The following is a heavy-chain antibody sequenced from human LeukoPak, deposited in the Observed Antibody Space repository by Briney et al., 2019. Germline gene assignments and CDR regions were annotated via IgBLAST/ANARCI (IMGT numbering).Heavy chain of an antibody. Sequence: GGSLRLSCAASGFRFDDYAMYWVRQSPGKGLEWVSGITWNSGDIGYVDSVRGQFTISRDNSKNTLYLQMHSLRPEDTAVYYCAKHLDYYDSSGFFDYWGQGTLVTVSS. V-gene: IGHV3-9*01. J-gene: IGHJ4*02. CDR1: GFRFDDYA. CDR2: ITWNSGDI. CDR3: AKHLDYYDSSGFFDY. D-gene: IGHD3-22*01.